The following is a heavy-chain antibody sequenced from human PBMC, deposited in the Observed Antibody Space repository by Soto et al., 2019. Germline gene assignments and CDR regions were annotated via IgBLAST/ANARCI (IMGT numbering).Heavy chain of an antibody. CDR1: GFTFSSYA. CDR3: ARGDTMVRGVFDY. CDR2: ISYDGSNK. D-gene: IGHD3-10*01. Sequence: QVQLVESGGGVVQPGRSLRLSCAASGFTFSSYAMHWVRQAPGKGLEWVAVISYDGSNKYYADSVKGRFTISRDNSKNTLYLQMNSLRAEDTAVYYCARGDTMVRGVFDYWGQGTLVTVSS. J-gene: IGHJ4*02. V-gene: IGHV3-30-3*01.